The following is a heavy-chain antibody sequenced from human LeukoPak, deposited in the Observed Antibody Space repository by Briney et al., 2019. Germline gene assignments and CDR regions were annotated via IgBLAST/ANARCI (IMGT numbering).Heavy chain of an antibody. CDR1: GYTFTSYG. Sequence: ASVKVSCKASGYTFTSYGISWVRQAPGQGLEWMGWINAGNGNTKYSQEFQGRVTITRDTSASTAYMELSSLRSEDMAVYYCARGGSTHSGYDYLMGFDYWGQGTLVTVSS. J-gene: IGHJ4*02. CDR2: INAGNGNT. D-gene: IGHD5-12*01. V-gene: IGHV1-3*03. CDR3: ARGGSTHSGYDYLMGFDY.